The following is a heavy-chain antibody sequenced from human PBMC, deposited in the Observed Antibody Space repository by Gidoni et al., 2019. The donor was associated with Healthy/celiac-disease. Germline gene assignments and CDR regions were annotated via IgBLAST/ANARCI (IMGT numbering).Heavy chain of an antibody. V-gene: IGHV1-69*01. D-gene: IGHD2-2*01. CDR1: GGTVSSHA. Sequence: QWQRVQSRSQLNKPGTSVKFSVKAAGGTVSSHAISWVRQAHGQGVEWMRGNIASFGKAHYVKKLEGRVAVTADEYTSTAYMDLSSLRSEDTAVYYCATGVVPAAIDYWGQGTLVTVSS. J-gene: IGHJ4*02. CDR3: ATGVVPAAIDY. CDR2: NIASFGKA.